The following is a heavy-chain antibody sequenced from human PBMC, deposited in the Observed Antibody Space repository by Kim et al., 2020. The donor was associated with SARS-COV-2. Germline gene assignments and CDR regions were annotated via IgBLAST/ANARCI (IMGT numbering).Heavy chain of an antibody. CDR1: GGSISSGGYY. J-gene: IGHJ4*02. D-gene: IGHD3-9*01. V-gene: IGHV4-31*03. Sequence: SETLSLTCTVSGGSISSGGYYWSWIRQHPGKGLEWIGYIYYSGSTYYNPSLKSRVTISVDTSKNQFSLRLSSVTAADTAVYYCAPGYDILTGYSPYYFDYWGQATLVTVSS. CDR3: APGYDILTGYSPYYFDY. CDR2: IYYSGST.